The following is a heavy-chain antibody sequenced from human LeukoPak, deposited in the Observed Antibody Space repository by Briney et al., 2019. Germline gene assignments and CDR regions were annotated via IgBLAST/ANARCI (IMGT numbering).Heavy chain of an antibody. CDR3: AGGYNNFDY. CDR2: IYHSGST. J-gene: IGHJ4*02. V-gene: IGHV4-30-2*01. Sequence: SETLSLTCAVSGGSISSGGYSWSWIRQPPGKGLEWIGYIYHSGSTYHNPSLKSRVTISVDRSKNQFSLKLSSVTAADTAVYYCAGGYNNFDYWGQGTLVTVSS. CDR1: GGSISSGGYS. D-gene: IGHD5-24*01.